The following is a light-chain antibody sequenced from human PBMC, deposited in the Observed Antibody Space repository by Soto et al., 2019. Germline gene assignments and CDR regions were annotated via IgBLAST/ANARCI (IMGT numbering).Light chain of an antibody. V-gene: IGLV4-69*01. CDR3: QTWGTGIQV. Sequence: QSVLTQSPSASASLGASVKLTCTLSSGHSSYAIAWHQQQPEKGPRYLMKLNSDGSHSKGDGIPDRFSGSSSGAERYLTINSLQSEVESDYFCQTWGTGIQVFGRGTKLTVL. J-gene: IGLJ3*02. CDR2: LNSDGSH. CDR1: SGHSSYA.